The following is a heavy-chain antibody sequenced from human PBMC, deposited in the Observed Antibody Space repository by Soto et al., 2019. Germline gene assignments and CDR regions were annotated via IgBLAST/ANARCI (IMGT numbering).Heavy chain of an antibody. CDR2: INAGNGNT. V-gene: IGHV1-3*01. Sequence: QVQLVQSGAEVKKPGASVKVSCKASGYTFTSYAMHWVRQAPGQRLERMGWINAGNGNTKYSQKFQGRVTITRDPSASTAYMELSSLRSEDTAVYYCSRGPGGPGGPGDYWGQGTLVAVSS. D-gene: IGHD2-15*01. CDR3: SRGPGGPGGPGDY. CDR1: GYTFTSYA. J-gene: IGHJ4*02.